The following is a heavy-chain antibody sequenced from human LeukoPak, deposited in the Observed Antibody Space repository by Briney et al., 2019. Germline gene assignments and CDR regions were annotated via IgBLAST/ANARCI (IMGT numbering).Heavy chain of an antibody. CDR1: GFTFSSYA. CDR3: ARDEWFGEEYYYYGMDV. V-gene: IGHV3-30-3*01. D-gene: IGHD3-10*01. J-gene: IGHJ6*02. CDR2: ISYDGSNK. Sequence: GRSLRLSCAASGFTFSSYAMHWVRQAPGKGLEWVAVISYDGSNKYYADSVKGRFTISRDNSKNTLYLQMNSLRAEDTAVYYCARDEWFGEEYYYYGMDVWGQGTTVTVSS.